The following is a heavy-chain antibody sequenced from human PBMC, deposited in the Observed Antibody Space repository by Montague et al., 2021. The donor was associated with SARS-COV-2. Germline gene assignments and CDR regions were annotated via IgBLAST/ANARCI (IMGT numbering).Heavy chain of an antibody. CDR1: GVSVKNYY. CDR3: ARHHISTMYGYSWFDP. V-gene: IGHV4-59*02. Sequence: SETLSLTCTVSGVSVKNYYWSWIRQPPGKGLEWICYVHYSWKTKVNPPLQNPISISLDASKNQFYLSLTSVTSADAAVYYCARHHISTMYGYSWFDPWGRGTLVTLSS. D-gene: IGHD1-14*01. J-gene: IGHJ5*02. CDR2: VHYSWKT.